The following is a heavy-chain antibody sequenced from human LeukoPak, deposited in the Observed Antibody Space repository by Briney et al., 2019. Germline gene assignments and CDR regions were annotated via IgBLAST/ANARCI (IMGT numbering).Heavy chain of an antibody. Sequence: GASVKVSCKASGYTFTGYYMHWVRQAPGQGLEWMGRINPNSGGTNYAQKFQGRVTMTRDTSISTDYMELSRLRSDDTAVYYCARVLYTRGYYYGSGSHTFDYWGQGTLVTVSS. CDR2: INPNSGGT. CDR1: GYTFTGYY. CDR3: ARVLYTRGYYYGSGSHTFDY. J-gene: IGHJ4*02. D-gene: IGHD3-10*01. V-gene: IGHV1-2*06.